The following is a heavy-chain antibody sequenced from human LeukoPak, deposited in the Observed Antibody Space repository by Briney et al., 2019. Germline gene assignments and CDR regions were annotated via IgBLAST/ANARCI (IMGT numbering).Heavy chain of an antibody. CDR3: ARHDSSAWYGGVDH. CDR1: GGSFSGYY. CDR2: INHSGST. J-gene: IGHJ4*02. V-gene: IGHV4-34*01. Sequence: PSETLSLTCAVYGGSFSGYYWSWIRQPPGKGLEWIGEINHSGSTNYNPSLKSRVTISVDTSKYQFSLKLSSVTAADTAVYYCARHDSSAWYGGVDHWGQGTLVTVSS. D-gene: IGHD6-19*01.